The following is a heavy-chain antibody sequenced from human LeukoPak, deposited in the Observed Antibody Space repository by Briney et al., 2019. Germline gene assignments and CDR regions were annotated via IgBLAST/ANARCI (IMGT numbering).Heavy chain of an antibody. V-gene: IGHV3-23*01. CDR2: ISDSGGST. D-gene: IGHD5-12*01. CDR1: GFTFSHYA. Sequence: GGSLRLSCAASGFTFSHYAMGWVRQAPGKGLEWVSGISDSGGSTYYTDSVKGRFTISRDNSKNTVFLQMNSLRAEDTAVYYCAKDRRGYLIWGQGTMVTVSS. J-gene: IGHJ3*02. CDR3: AKDRRGYLI.